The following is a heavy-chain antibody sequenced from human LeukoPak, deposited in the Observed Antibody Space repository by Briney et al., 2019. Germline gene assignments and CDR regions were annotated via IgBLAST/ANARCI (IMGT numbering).Heavy chain of an antibody. V-gene: IGHV3-15*01. Sequence: GGSLRLSCAASGFTFSSYDMHWVRQAPGKGLEWVGRIKSKTEGGTTDYAAPVKGRFTISRDDSKNTLFLQMNSLKTEDTAVYYCTTADYGDYWGGYIWGQGTLVTVSS. J-gene: IGHJ4*02. D-gene: IGHD4-17*01. CDR3: TTADYGDYWGGYI. CDR1: GFTFSSYD. CDR2: IKSKTEGGTT.